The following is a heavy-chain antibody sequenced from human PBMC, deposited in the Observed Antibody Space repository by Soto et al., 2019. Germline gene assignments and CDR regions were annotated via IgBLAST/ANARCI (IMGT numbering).Heavy chain of an antibody. CDR2: MNPNSGNT. Sequence: QVQLVQSGAEVKKPGASVKVSCKASGYTFTSYDINWVRQATGQGLEWMGWMNPNSGNTGYAQKFQGRVTMTRNTSISTAYMGLSSLRSEDTAVYYCARRGYSSSWYYYYYYGMDGWGQGTTVTVSS. CDR1: GYTFTSYD. D-gene: IGHD6-13*01. V-gene: IGHV1-8*01. CDR3: ARRGYSSSWYYYYYYGMDG. J-gene: IGHJ6*02.